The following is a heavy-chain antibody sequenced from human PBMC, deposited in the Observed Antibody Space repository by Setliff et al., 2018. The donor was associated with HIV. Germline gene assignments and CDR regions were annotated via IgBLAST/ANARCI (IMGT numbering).Heavy chain of an antibody. V-gene: IGHV2-5*02. CDR2: IYWDDDT. Sequence: SGPTLVNPTQTLTLTCTFSGLSLTTSGVGVGWIRQSPGEAPELLAMIYWDDDTRYRPSLKSRLSITKDTSKNQVVLTMTNMDPVDTATYYFIHKRRNPDLDTFDVWGPGTMVTVSS. CDR3: IHKRRNPDLDTFDV. J-gene: IGHJ3*01. CDR1: GLSLTTSGVG.